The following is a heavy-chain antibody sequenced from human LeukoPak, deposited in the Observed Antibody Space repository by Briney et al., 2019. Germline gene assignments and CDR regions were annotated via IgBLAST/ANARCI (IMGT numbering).Heavy chain of an antibody. D-gene: IGHD6-13*01. CDR3: AKAPSSSSPFDL. J-gene: IGHJ2*01. CDR2: ISSSSSYI. Sequence: KSGGSLRLSCAASGFTFSSYSMNWVRQAPGKGLEWVSSISSSSSYIYYADSVKGRFTISRDNAKNSLYLQMNSLRPEDTALYYCAKAPSSSSPFDLWGRGTLVTVSS. CDR1: GFTFSSYS. V-gene: IGHV3-21*04.